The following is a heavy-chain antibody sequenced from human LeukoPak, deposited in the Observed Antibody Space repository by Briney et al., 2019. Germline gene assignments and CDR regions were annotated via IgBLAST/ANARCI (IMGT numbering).Heavy chain of an antibody. Sequence: ASVKVSCKASGYTFTTYGITWVRQAPGQGLEWVGWISAKNGNTNYAQDFQGRITLTRETSTSTVHMELRRLRSDDTAVYYCARARPQNYDSSRYYSAASDIWGQGTMVTVSS. CDR1: GYTFTTYG. D-gene: IGHD3-22*01. CDR2: ISAKNGNT. J-gene: IGHJ3*02. CDR3: ARARPQNYDSSRYYSAASDI. V-gene: IGHV1-18*01.